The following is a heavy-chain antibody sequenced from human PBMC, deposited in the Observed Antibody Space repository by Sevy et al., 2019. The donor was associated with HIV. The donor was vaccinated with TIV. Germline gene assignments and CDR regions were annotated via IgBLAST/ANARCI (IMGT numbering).Heavy chain of an antibody. CDR3: ARRNDFDI. CDR1: GGSFNSDH. J-gene: IGHJ3*02. CDR2: VYYTGGT. V-gene: IGHV4-59*08. Sequence: SETLSLTCTVSGGSFNSDHWNWIRQPPGKGLEWIGYVYYTGGTNYNTSLKNRVTISVDRTKNQFSLKLTSVTAADTAVYYCARRNDFDIWGQGTMVTVSS.